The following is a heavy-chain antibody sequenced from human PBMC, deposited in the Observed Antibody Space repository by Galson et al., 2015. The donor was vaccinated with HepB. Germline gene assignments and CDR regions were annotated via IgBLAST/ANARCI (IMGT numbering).Heavy chain of an antibody. D-gene: IGHD3-16*01. CDR2: INTNTGNP. J-gene: IGHJ4*02. CDR3: ARETGEGGDYFNY. CDR1: GYTFTDYY. Sequence: SVKVSCKASGYTFTDYYIHWVRQAPGQGLEWMGWINTNTGNPTYVQGFTGRFVFSLDSSVSTAYLQISSLKAEDTAVYYCARETGEGGDYFNYWGQGTLVTVSS. V-gene: IGHV7-4-1*02.